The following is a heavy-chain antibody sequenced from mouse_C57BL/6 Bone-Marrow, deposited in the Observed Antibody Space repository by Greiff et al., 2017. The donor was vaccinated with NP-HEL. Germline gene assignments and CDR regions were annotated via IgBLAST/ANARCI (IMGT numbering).Heavy chain of an antibody. CDR3: AFYYYGSSPFAY. Sequence: DVKLQESGAELVKPGASVKLSCTASGFNIKDYYMHWVKQRTEQGLEWIGRIDPEDGETKYAPKFQGKATITADTSSNTAYLQLSSLTSEDTAVYYCAFYYYGSSPFAYWGQGTLVTVSA. J-gene: IGHJ3*01. V-gene: IGHV14-2*01. CDR2: IDPEDGET. D-gene: IGHD1-1*01. CDR1: GFNIKDYY.